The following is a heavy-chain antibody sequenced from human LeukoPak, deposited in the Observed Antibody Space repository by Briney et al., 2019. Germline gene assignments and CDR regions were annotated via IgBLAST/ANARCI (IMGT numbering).Heavy chain of an antibody. D-gene: IGHD4-23*01. CDR3: ARDDYGGTFDY. CDR2: ISHDGSNK. J-gene: IGHJ4*02. Sequence: PGRSLRLSCAASGFTFSSYAMHWVRQAPGKGLEWVAVISHDGSNKYYADSVKGRFTISRDNSKNTLYLQMNSLRAEDTAMYYCARDDYGGTFDYWGQGTLVTVSS. CDR1: GFTFSSYA. V-gene: IGHV3-30*01.